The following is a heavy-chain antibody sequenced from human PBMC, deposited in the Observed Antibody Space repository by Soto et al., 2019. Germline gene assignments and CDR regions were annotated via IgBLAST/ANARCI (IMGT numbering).Heavy chain of an antibody. D-gene: IGHD3-22*01. J-gene: IGHJ4*02. V-gene: IGHV5-51*01. CDR3: ARELDTSGYILKY. CDR2: IYPGDSDT. CDR1: GYSFSNYW. Sequence: GEFLKISCKGSGYSFSNYWIAWVRQMPGKGLEYMGIIYPGDSDTRYSPSFQGQVTISADNSKNTLYLQMNSLRVEDTAVYYCARELDTSGYILKYWGQGTLVTVSS.